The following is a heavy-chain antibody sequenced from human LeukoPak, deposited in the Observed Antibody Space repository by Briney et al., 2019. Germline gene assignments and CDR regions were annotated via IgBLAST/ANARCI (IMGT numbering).Heavy chain of an antibody. CDR2: IYYSGST. CDR3: ARGLRYFVGRGAFDI. Sequence: SETLSLTCTVSGGSISNYYWSWIRQPPGKGLEWIGYIYYSGSTNYNPSLKSRVTISVDTSKNQFSLKLSSVTAADTAVYYCARGLRYFVGRGAFDIWGQGTMVTVSS. V-gene: IGHV4-59*01. D-gene: IGHD3-9*01. J-gene: IGHJ3*02. CDR1: GGSISNYY.